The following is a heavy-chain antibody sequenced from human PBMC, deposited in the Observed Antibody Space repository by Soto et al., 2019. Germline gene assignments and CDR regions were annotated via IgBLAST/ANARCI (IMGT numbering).Heavy chain of an antibody. Sequence: QVQLVESGGGLVKPGGSLRLSCAASGFTFSDYYMSWIRQAPGKGLEWGSYISSSGSTIYYADSVKGRFTISRDNAKNSLYLQMNSLRAEDTAVYYCATVRYCSGGNCYSSYFYMDVWGKGTTVTVSS. CDR1: GFTFSDYY. D-gene: IGHD2-15*01. J-gene: IGHJ6*03. CDR3: ATVRYCSGGNCYSSYFYMDV. CDR2: ISSSGSTI. V-gene: IGHV3-11*01.